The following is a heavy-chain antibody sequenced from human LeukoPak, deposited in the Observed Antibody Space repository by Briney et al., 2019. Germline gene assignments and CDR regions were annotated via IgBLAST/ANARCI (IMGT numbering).Heavy chain of an antibody. V-gene: IGHV1-8*01. D-gene: IGHD3-10*01. J-gene: IGHJ4*02. CDR3: ARDPPIKYGSGDTDDY. CDR1: GYTFTSYD. Sequence: GASVKVSCKASGYTFTSYDINWVRQATGQGLEWMGWMNPNSGNTGYAQKFQGRVTMTRNTSISTAYMELSRLRSDDTAVYYCARDPPIKYGSGDTDDYWGQGTLVTVSS. CDR2: MNPNSGNT.